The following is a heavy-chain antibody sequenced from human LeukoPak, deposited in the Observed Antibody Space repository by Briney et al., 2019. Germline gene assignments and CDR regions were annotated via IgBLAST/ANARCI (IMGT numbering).Heavy chain of an antibody. J-gene: IGHJ4*02. V-gene: IGHV5-51*01. CDR2: IYPGDSDT. D-gene: IGHD1-14*01. CDR3: ARGGVDNRCFDY. Sequence: GDSLKISCKASGYRFTSYWIGWVRQLPGKGLEWMGVIYPGDSDTRYSPSFQGQVTISADKSFTTAYLQWSRLEASDTAMYFCARGGVDNRCFDYWGQGSLVTVSS. CDR1: GYRFTSYW.